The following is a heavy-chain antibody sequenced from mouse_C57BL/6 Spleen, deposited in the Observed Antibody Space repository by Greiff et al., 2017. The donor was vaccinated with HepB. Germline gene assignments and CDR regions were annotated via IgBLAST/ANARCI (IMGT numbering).Heavy chain of an antibody. V-gene: IGHV6-3*01. CDR3: TAGYYDAY. Sequence: EVKLQESGGGLVQPGGSMKLSCGASGFTFSNYWMNWVRQSPEKGLEWVAQIRLKSDNYATHYAESVKGRFTISRDDSKSSVYLQMNNLRAEDTGIYYCTAGYYDAYWGQGTLVTVSA. CDR2: IRLKSDNYAT. D-gene: IGHD2-3*01. J-gene: IGHJ3*01. CDR1: GFTFSNYW.